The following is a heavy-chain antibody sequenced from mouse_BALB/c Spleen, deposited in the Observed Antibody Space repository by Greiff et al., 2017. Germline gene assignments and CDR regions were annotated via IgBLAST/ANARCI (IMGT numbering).Heavy chain of an antibody. V-gene: IGHV3-6*02. Sequence: VQLQQSGPGLVKPSQSLSLTCSVTGYSITSGYYWNWIRQFPGNKLEWMGYISYDGSNNYNPSLKNRISITRDTSKNQFFLKLNSVTTEDTATYYCASASYYGSSYWYFDVWGAGTTVTVSS. CDR2: ISYDGSN. CDR3: ASASYYGSSYWYFDV. CDR1: GYSITSGYY. J-gene: IGHJ1*01. D-gene: IGHD1-1*01.